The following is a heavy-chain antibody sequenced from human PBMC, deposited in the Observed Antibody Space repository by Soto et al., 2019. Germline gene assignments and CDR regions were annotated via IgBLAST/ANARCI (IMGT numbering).Heavy chain of an antibody. CDR1: GYTFTSYA. D-gene: IGHD3-3*01. CDR2: INAGNGNT. V-gene: IGHV1-3*01. CDR3: ARGGYDFWSGDAFDI. J-gene: IGHJ3*02. Sequence: ASVKVSCKASGYTFTSYAMHWVRQAPGQRLEWMGWINAGNGNTKYSQKFQGRVTITRDTSASTAYMELSSLRSEDTAVYYCARGGYDFWSGDAFDIWGQGTMVTVSS.